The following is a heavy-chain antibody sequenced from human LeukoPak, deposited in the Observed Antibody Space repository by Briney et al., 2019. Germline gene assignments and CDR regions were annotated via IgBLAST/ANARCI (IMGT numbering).Heavy chain of an antibody. V-gene: IGHV3-23*01. D-gene: IGHD3-22*01. Sequence: GGSLRLSCAASGFTFSSYAMTWVRQAPGKGLEWVSGISVAAGSTYYADSVKSRFTIFRDNSKNTLYLQMNSLRAEDTAVYYCAKISYYYDSSGYYLDYFDSWGQGTLVTVSS. CDR3: AKISYYYDSSGYYLDYFDS. J-gene: IGHJ4*02. CDR1: GFTFSSYA. CDR2: ISVAAGST.